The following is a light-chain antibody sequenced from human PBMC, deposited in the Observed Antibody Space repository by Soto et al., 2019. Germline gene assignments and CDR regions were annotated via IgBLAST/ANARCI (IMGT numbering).Light chain of an antibody. V-gene: IGKV3-20*01. CDR3: QQYDSSPVT. Sequence: EIVLTQSPGTLSLSPGERATLSCRASQSVSSSYLAWYQQKPGQAPRLLIYGESSRATGIPDRFSGSGSGKDFTLTISRLEPEDFAVYYCQQYDSSPVTFGEGTKVEIK. CDR1: QSVSSSY. CDR2: GES. J-gene: IGKJ1*01.